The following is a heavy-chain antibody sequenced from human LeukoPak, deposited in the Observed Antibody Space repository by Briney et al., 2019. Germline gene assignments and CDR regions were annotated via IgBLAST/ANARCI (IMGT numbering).Heavy chain of an antibody. V-gene: IGHV1-18*01. J-gene: IGHJ4*02. D-gene: IGHD2-2*01. CDR2: ISAYIGNT. CDR1: GYTFTSYG. CDR3: ARDFLVPAAMCLDH. Sequence: ASVKVSCKASGYTFTSYGISWVRQAPGQGLEWMGWISAYIGNTNYAQKLQGRVTMTTDTSTSTAYMELRSLRSDDTAVYYCARDFLVPAAMCLDHWGQGTLVTVSS.